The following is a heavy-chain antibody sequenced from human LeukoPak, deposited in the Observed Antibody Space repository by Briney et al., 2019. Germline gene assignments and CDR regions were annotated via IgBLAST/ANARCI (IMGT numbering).Heavy chain of an antibody. CDR2: IYYSGST. D-gene: IGHD3/OR15-3a*01. CDR1: GGSISSYY. V-gene: IGHV4-59*08. CDR3: ARSHPGGLVIASSFDY. Sequence: PSETLSLTCTVSGGSISSYYWSWIRQPPGKGLEWIGYIYYSGSTNYHPSLKSRVAISVDTSKNQFSLKLSSVTAADTAVYYCARSHPGGLVIASSFDYWGRGTLVTVSS. J-gene: IGHJ4*02.